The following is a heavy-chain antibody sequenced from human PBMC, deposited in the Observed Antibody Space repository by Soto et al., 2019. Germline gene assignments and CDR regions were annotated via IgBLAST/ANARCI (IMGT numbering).Heavy chain of an antibody. CDR1: RFTFSTYE. D-gene: IGHD2-2*01. V-gene: IGHV3-48*03. J-gene: IGHJ4*02. CDR3: VRYCSSTLCNGVATRTFDY. CDR2: ISSSGNTV. Sequence: GGSLRLSCAASRFTFSTYEMIWVRQAPGKGLEWVSYISSSGNTVYYADSVKGRFTISRDNTRNSLYLQMNSLRDEDTALYYCVRYCSSTLCNGVATRTFDYWGQGTLVTVSS.